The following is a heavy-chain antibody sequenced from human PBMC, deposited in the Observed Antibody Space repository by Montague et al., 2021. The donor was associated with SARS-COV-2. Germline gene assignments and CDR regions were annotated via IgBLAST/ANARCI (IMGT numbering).Heavy chain of an antibody. D-gene: IGHD3-10*01. Sequence: PALVKPTQTLTLTCTFSGFSLSTSGMCVSWIRQPPGKALEWLARIDWDDDKYYSTSLKTRLTISKDTSKNQVVLTMTNMDPEDTATYYCARISYGSEMGFDYWGQGTLVTVSS. J-gene: IGHJ4*02. CDR3: ARISYGSEMGFDY. CDR2: IDWDDDK. CDR1: GFSLSTSGMC. V-gene: IGHV2-70*11.